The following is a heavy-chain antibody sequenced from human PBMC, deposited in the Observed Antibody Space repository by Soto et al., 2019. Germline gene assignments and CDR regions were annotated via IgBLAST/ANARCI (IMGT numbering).Heavy chain of an antibody. CDR2: IKPNSGGT. Sequence: ASVKVSCKASGYTFTGYYMHWVRQAPGQGLEWMGWIKPNSGGTNYAQKFQGWVTMTRDTSISTAYMELSRLRSDDTAVYYCARSWGIAVAGTALGAFDIWGQGTMVTVSS. V-gene: IGHV1-2*04. CDR3: ARSWGIAVAGTALGAFDI. D-gene: IGHD6-19*01. CDR1: GYTFTGYY. J-gene: IGHJ3*02.